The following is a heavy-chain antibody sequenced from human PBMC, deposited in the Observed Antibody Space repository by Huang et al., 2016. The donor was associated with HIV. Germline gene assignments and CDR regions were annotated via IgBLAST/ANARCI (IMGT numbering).Heavy chain of an antibody. J-gene: IGHJ4*02. CDR2: SIPIVGTT. CDR3: ARESNIVVVPHTIKFFDY. V-gene: IGHV1-69*01. D-gene: IGHD2-2*01. Sequence: QVQLVQSGAEVKKPGSSVKVSCKASGGSLSNHVFSWVRQGPGQGLEWMGGSIPIVGTTNDAQKFQGRGTITADESTGTAYLELSSLRSEDTAVYFCARESNIVVVPHTIKFFDYWGQGTLVTVSS. CDR1: GGSLSNHV.